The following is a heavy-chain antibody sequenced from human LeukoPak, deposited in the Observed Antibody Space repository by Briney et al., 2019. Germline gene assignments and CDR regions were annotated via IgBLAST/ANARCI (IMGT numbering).Heavy chain of an antibody. J-gene: IGHJ6*03. CDR1: GGSISSYY. Sequence: SETLSLTCTVSGGSISSYYWSWIRQPAGKGLEWIGHIYCSGSTNYNPSLKSRVTISVDMSNNHFSLRLSSVTAADTAVYYCARDPRLQDGFDYYYYMDVWGKGTTVTVSS. D-gene: IGHD2-15*01. CDR3: ARDPRLQDGFDYYYYMDV. V-gene: IGHV4-4*07. CDR2: IYCSGST.